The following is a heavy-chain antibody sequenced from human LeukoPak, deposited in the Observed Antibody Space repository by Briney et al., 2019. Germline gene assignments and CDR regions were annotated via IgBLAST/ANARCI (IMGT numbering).Heavy chain of an antibody. V-gene: IGHV3-23*01. D-gene: IGHD6-13*01. J-gene: IGHJ4*02. CDR2: IHPSGST. CDR1: GFTFISYA. CDR3: AKGYSSSWYYFDY. Sequence: GGSLRLSCAASGFTFISYAMSWVRQAPGKGLEWVSAIHPSGSTYYADSVKGRFTISSDNSKNTLYLQMNSLRAEDTAVYYCAKGYSSSWYYFDYWGQGTLVTVSS.